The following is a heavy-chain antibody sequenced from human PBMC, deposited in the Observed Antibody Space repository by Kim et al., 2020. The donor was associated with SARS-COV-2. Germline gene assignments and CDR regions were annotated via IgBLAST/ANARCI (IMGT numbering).Heavy chain of an antibody. J-gene: IGHJ6*02. CDR1: GYTFTGYY. V-gene: IGHV1-2*04. CDR3: ARDHRPHVLLWFGDYYGMDV. Sequence: ASVKVSCKASGYTFTGYYMHWVRQAPGQGLEWMGWINPNSGGTNYAQKFQGWVTMTRDTSISTAYMELSRLRSDDTAVYYCARDHRPHVLLWFGDYYGMDVWGQGTTVTVSS. D-gene: IGHD3-10*01. CDR2: INPNSGGT.